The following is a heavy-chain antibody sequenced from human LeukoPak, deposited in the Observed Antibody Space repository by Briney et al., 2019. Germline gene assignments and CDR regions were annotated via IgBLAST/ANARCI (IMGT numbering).Heavy chain of an antibody. V-gene: IGHV1-2*02. J-gene: IGHJ5*02. CDR2: INPNSGGT. CDR1: GYTFTGYY. D-gene: IGHD2-15*01. Sequence: GASVKVSCKASGYTFTGYYMHWVRQAPGQGLEWIGLINPNSGGTNYAQKFQGRVTMTRDTSISTAYMELSRLRSDDTAVYYCAREVVAATGDWFDPWGQGTLVTVSS. CDR3: AREVVAATGDWFDP.